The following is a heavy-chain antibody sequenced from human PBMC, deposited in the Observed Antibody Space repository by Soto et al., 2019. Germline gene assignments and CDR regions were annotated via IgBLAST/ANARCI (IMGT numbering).Heavy chain of an antibody. D-gene: IGHD2-2*01. CDR1: GFTFSSYW. J-gene: IGHJ4*02. CDR3: VRYGPVEDIVGVPAVDY. Sequence: GGSLRLSCAASGFTFSSYWMSWVRQAPGKGLEWVANIKQDGSEKYYVDSVKGRFTISRDNAKNSLYLQMNSLRAEDTAVYYCVRYGPVEDIVGVPAVDYWGQGTLVTVSS. V-gene: IGHV3-7*05. CDR2: IKQDGSEK.